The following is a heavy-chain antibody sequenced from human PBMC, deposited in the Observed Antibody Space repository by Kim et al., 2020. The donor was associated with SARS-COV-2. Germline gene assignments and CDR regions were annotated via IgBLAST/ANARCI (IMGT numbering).Heavy chain of an antibody. Sequence: GGSLRLSCAASGFTFSSYSINWVRQAPGKGLEWVSSISSSSTYIYYADSLKGRFTISRDNAKNLLYLQMNSLRAEDTAVYYCARDPNYYGSGSYSWFDPWGQGTLVTVSS. CDR1: GFTFSSYS. J-gene: IGHJ5*02. V-gene: IGHV3-21*01. CDR3: ARDPNYYGSGSYSWFDP. D-gene: IGHD3-10*01. CDR2: ISSSSTYI.